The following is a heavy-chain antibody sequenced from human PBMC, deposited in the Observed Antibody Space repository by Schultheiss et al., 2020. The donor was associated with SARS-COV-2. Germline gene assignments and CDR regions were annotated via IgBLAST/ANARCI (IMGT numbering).Heavy chain of an antibody. J-gene: IGHJ4*02. CDR3: ARDLDYYDSSGLGY. V-gene: IGHV3-23*01. CDR1: GFTFSSYA. Sequence: GGSLRLSCVASGFTFSSYAMSWVRQAPGKGLEWVSAVSGSGSSTYYADSVKGRFTISRDNAKNSLYLQMNSLRAEDTAVYYCARDLDYYDSSGLGYWGQGTLVTVSS. D-gene: IGHD3-22*01. CDR2: VSGSGSST.